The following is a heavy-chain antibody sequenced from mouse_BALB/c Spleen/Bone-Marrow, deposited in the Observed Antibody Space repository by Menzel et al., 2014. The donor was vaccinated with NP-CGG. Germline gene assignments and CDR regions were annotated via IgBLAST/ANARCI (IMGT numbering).Heavy chain of an antibody. CDR1: GHTFTDHW. J-gene: IGHJ2*01. Sequence: VQLQQSGAELVMPGASVKMPCKASGHTFTDHWMHWVKQRPGQGLEWIGAIDISDSYTTYNQKFKGKATITADTSSNTAYLQLSSLTSEDTAVYYCARYYYGYYFDYWGQGTTLTVSS. CDR2: IDISDSYT. V-gene: IGHV1-69*01. CDR3: ARYYYGYYFDY. D-gene: IGHD1-2*01.